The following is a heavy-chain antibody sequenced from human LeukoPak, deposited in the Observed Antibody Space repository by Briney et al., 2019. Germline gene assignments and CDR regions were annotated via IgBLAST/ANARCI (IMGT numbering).Heavy chain of an antibody. CDR2: TYYRSKWYN. CDR3: AREPTYYYDSSGYYPLDY. J-gene: IGHJ4*02. V-gene: IGHV6-1*01. Sequence: SQTLSLTCAISGDSVSSNSAAWNWIRQSPSRGLEWLGRTYYRSKWYNDYAVSVKSRITINPDTSKNQFSLQLNSVTPEDTAVYYCAREPTYYYDSSGYYPLDYWGQGTLVTVSS. D-gene: IGHD3-22*01. CDR1: GDSVSSNSAA.